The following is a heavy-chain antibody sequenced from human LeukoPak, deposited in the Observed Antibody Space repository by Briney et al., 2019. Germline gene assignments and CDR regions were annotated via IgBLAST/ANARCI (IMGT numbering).Heavy chain of an antibody. CDR1: GYTFTSYG. J-gene: IGHJ5*02. CDR3: ARRVELLWFGELSNWFDP. CDR2: ISAYNGNT. V-gene: IGHV1-18*01. D-gene: IGHD3-10*01. Sequence: ASGKVSCKASGYTFTSYGISWVRQAPGQGLEWMGWISAYNGNTNYAQKLQGRVTITRDTSASTAYMELSSLRSKDTAVYYCARRVELLWFGELSNWFDPWGQGTLVTVSS.